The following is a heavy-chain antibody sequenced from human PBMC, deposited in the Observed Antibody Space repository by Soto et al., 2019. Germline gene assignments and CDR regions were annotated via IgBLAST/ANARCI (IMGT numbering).Heavy chain of an antibody. V-gene: IGHV3-23*01. J-gene: IGHJ5*01. CDR2: ISGGGGST. CDR3: AKGFIVVVTVIRPDDAFDA. CDR1: GFTFSSYA. Sequence: EVQLLESGGGLIQPGGSLRLSCVASGFTFSSYAMSWVRQARGKGLEWVSGISGGGGSTYYADSVKGRFTISRDPSKNTIFLEMNSLRAEDTAVYYCAKGFIVVVTVIRPDDAFDAWGQGTLVTVSS. D-gene: IGHD2-21*02.